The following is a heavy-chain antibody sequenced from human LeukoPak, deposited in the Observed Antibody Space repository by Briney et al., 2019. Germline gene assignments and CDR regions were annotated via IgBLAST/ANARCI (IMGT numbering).Heavy chain of an antibody. Sequence: ASVKVSCKASGYTFTGYYMHWVRQAPGQGLEWMGWINPNSGGTNYAQKFQGRVTMTRDTSISTAYMELSRLRSDDTAAYYCARDGDCSSTSCYDYWGQGTLVTVSS. CDR2: INPNSGGT. J-gene: IGHJ4*02. V-gene: IGHV1-2*02. D-gene: IGHD2-2*01. CDR3: ARDGDCSSTSCYDY. CDR1: GYTFTGYY.